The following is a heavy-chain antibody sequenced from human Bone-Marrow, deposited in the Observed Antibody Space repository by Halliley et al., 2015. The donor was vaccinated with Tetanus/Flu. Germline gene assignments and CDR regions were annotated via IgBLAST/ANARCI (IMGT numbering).Heavy chain of an antibody. J-gene: IGHJ4*02. CDR3: ARGPVIWGYSAADN. Sequence: SLRLSCAASGFTFSNFEMNWVRQAPGKGLEWVANIDYSGRTIFYGDSVKGRFTISRDNGKNLLYLQMSGLRAEDTAVYYCARGPVIWGYSAADNWGKGTLFTVS. CDR2: IDYSGRTI. V-gene: IGHV3-48*03. D-gene: IGHD3-16*01. CDR1: GFTFSNFE.